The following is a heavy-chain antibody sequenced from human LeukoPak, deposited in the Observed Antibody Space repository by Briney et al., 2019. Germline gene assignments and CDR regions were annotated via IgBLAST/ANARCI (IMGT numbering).Heavy chain of an antibody. J-gene: IGHJ4*02. CDR1: GFTFSSYA. V-gene: IGHV3-30-3*01. Sequence: GGSLRLSCAASGFTFSSYAMHWVRQAPGKGLEWVAVISYDGSNKYYADSVKGRFTISRDNSKNTLYLQMNSLRAEDTAVYYCARGGDSGSYYDGFDYWGQGTLVTVSS. D-gene: IGHD1-26*01. CDR2: ISYDGSNK. CDR3: ARGGDSGSYYDGFDY.